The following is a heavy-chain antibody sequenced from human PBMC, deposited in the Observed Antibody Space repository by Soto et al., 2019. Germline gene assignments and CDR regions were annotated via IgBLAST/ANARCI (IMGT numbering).Heavy chain of an antibody. Sequence: SLRLSCAASGFTFGSYAMSWVRQAPGKGLEWVSAISGSGGSTYYADSVKGRFTISRGNSKNTLYLQMDSLRAEDTAVYYCAKDATITMIVVYYFDYWGQGTLVTVSS. CDR2: ISGSGGST. V-gene: IGHV3-23*01. CDR1: GFTFGSYA. J-gene: IGHJ4*02. CDR3: AKDATITMIVVYYFDY. D-gene: IGHD3-22*01.